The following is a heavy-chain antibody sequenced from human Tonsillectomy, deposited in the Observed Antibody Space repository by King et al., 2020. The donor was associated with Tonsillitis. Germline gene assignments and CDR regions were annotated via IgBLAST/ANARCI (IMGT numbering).Heavy chain of an antibody. J-gene: IGHJ4*02. CDR1: GFTLSSYA. CDR3: ARGSY. D-gene: IGHD2-15*01. Sequence: VQLVESGGGLVQPGGSLRLSCAASGFTLSSYAMTWVRQPPGKVLEWVSTIGNNGDSTYYADSVKGRFTISRASSKNTLDLQMNSLRAEDTAVYYCARGSYWGQGTLVTVSS. CDR2: IGNNGDST. V-gene: IGHV3-23*04.